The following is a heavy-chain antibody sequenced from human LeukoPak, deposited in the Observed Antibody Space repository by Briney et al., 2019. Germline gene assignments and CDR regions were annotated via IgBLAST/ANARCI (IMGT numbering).Heavy chain of an antibody. J-gene: IGHJ4*02. D-gene: IGHD4-17*01. CDR2: ISAYNGNT. V-gene: IGHV1-18*01. Sequence: ASVKVSCKASGYTFTSYGISWVRQAPGQGLEWMGWISAYNGNTDYAQKLQGRVTLTTDTSTSTAYMELRSLRSDDTAVYYCARVTQTDYDFDYWGQGTLVTVSS. CDR1: GYTFTSYG. CDR3: ARVTQTDYDFDY.